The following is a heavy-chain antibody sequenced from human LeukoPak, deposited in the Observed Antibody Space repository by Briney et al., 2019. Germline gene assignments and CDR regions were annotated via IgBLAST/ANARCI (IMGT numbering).Heavy chain of an antibody. CDR1: GFTFTSFS. CDR3: ARDRFDYDSSGYPYDI. J-gene: IGHJ3*02. D-gene: IGHD3-22*01. V-gene: IGHV3-21*01. CDR2: ISDTATDI. Sequence: GGSLGLSCAASGFTFTSFSMNWVRQAPGKGLEWVSSISDTATDIYYADSVKGRFTISRDNAKNSLYLQMNSLRAEDTAVYYCARDRFDYDSSGYPYDIWGQGTMVTVSS.